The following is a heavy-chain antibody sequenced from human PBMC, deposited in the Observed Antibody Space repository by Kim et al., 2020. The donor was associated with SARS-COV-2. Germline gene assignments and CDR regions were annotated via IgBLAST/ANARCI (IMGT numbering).Heavy chain of an antibody. CDR2: YYNGYT. D-gene: IGHD3-10*01. Sequence: SETLSLTCTVSGGSVSGYYCTWVRRPPGKGLEWIGYYNGYTYYNPSLSSRVTISVDTSKNQFSLLLSSVTAADTAVYYCFRGTSWYGETDWGQGALVTVTS. CDR1: GGSVSGYY. CDR3: FRGTSWYGETD. V-gene: IGHV4-59*02. J-gene: IGHJ4*02.